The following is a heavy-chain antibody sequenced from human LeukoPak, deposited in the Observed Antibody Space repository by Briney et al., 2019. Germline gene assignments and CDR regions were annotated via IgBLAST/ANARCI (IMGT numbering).Heavy chain of an antibody. CDR2: IYPGDSDT. V-gene: IGHV5-51*01. D-gene: IGHD6-13*01. Sequence: GESLKISCKASGYSFTNSWIGWVRQMPGKGLEWMGIIYPGDSDTRYSPSFQGQVTISADKSISTAYLQWSSLKASDTAMYYCARQMAAAAPWYFDYWGQGTLVTVSS. CDR1: GYSFTNSW. J-gene: IGHJ4*02. CDR3: ARQMAAAAPWYFDY.